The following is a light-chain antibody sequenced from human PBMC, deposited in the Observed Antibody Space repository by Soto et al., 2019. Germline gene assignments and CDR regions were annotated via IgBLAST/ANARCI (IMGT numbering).Light chain of an antibody. Sequence: EIVLTQSPGTLSLSPGERATLSCRASQSVSSSYLAWYQQKPGQAPRLLIYGASSRATGIPDRFSGSGSGTDFTLTISRLEPEDFAVYYCLQYGSSPPRTFGQGTKLEIK. CDR1: QSVSSSY. V-gene: IGKV3-20*01. CDR2: GAS. J-gene: IGKJ2*01. CDR3: LQYGSSPPRT.